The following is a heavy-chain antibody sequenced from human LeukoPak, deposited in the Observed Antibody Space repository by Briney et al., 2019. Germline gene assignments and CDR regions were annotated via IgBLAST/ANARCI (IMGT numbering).Heavy chain of an antibody. Sequence: PGGSLRLSCAASGFTFSSYSMNWVRQAPGKGLEWVSSISSSSSYIYYADSVKGRFTISRDNAKNSLYLQMNSLRAEDTAVYYCARDPSGYYDFWSGYSGVNWLDPWGQGTLVTVSS. CDR2: ISSSSSYI. V-gene: IGHV3-21*01. CDR3: ARDPSGYYDFWSGYSGVNWLDP. J-gene: IGHJ5*02. CDR1: GFTFSSYS. D-gene: IGHD3-3*01.